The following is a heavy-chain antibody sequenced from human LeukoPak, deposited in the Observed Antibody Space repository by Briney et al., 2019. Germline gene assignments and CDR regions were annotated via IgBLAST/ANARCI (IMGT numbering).Heavy chain of an antibody. CDR3: ARAGYYYGSGSYYYYMDV. D-gene: IGHD3-10*01. V-gene: IGHV1-8*01. CDR1: GYTFTSYD. J-gene: IGHJ6*03. Sequence: ASVKVSCKASGYTFTSYDINWMRQATGQGLEWMGWMNPNSGNTGYAQKFQGRVTMTRNTSISTAYMELSSLRSEDTAVYYCARAGYYYGSGSYYYYMDVWGKGTTVTVSS. CDR2: MNPNSGNT.